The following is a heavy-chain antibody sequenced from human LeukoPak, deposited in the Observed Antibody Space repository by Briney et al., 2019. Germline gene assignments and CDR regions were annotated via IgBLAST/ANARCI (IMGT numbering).Heavy chain of an antibody. D-gene: IGHD6-19*01. J-gene: IGHJ6*02. V-gene: IGHV1-69*04. CDR1: GGTFSSYA. CDR3: ASSSSGWYGIDV. CDR2: IIPILGIA. Sequence: SVKVSCKASGGTFSSYAISWVRQAPGQGLEWMGRIIPILGIANYAQKFQGRVTITADKSTSTAYMELSSLRSEDTAVYYCASSSSGWYGIDVWGQGTTVTVSS.